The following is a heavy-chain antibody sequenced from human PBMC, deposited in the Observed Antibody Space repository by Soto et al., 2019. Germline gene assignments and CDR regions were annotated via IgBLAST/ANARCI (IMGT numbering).Heavy chain of an antibody. V-gene: IGHV3-33*01. D-gene: IGHD6-19*01. J-gene: IGHJ4*02. CDR2: IWYDGSHK. CDR3: ARQSSVWYLVG. CDR1: GFTFSSYG. Sequence: QVQLVESGGGVVQPGRSLRLSCAASGFTFSSYGMHWVRQAPGKGLEWVEVIWYDGSHKYYVASVTGRLTISRENSKNTLYLQMNSLRDEDTAVYYGARQSSVWYLVGWGQGTLVTVSS.